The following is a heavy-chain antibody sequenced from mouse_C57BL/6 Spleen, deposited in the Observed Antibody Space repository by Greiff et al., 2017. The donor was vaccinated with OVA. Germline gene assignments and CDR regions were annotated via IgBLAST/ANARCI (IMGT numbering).Heavy chain of an antibody. J-gene: IGHJ1*03. V-gene: IGHV1-82*01. CDR1: GYAFSSSW. CDR3: ARRDYGSSLDWYFDV. CDR2: IYPGDGDT. Sequence: QVQLQQSGPELVKPGASVKISCKASGYAFSSSWMNWVKQRPGKGLEWIGRIYPGDGDTNYNGKFKGKATLTADKSSSTAYMQLSSLTSEDSAVYFCARRDYGSSLDWYFDVWGTGTTVTVSS. D-gene: IGHD1-1*01.